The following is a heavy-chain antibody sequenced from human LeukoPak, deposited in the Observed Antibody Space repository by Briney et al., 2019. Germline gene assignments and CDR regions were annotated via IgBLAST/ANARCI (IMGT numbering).Heavy chain of an antibody. D-gene: IGHD2-2*01. J-gene: IGHJ4*02. Sequence: GGSLRLSCAASGFTFRSYWMSWVRQAPGKGLEWVANIKQDGSEKYYVDSVKGRFTISRDNAKNSLYLQMNSLRAEDTALYYCARGVGSRWVGYFDYWGQGTLVTVSS. CDR1: GFTFRSYW. V-gene: IGHV3-7*05. CDR3: ARGVGSRWVGYFDY. CDR2: IKQDGSEK.